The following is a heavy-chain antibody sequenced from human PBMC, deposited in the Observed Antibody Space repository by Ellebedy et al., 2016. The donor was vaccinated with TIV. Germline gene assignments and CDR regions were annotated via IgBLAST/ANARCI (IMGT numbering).Heavy chain of an antibody. D-gene: IGHD3-3*01. CDR3: ARVPTIFGVVSGMDV. J-gene: IGHJ6*02. CDR2: IYYSGST. CDR1: GGSISSYY. V-gene: IGHV4-59*01. Sequence: MPSETLSLTCTVSGGSISSYYWSWIRQPPGKGLEWIGYIYYSGSTNYNPSLKSRVTISVDTSKNQFSLKLSSVTAADTAVYYCARVPTIFGVVSGMDVWGQGTTVTVSS.